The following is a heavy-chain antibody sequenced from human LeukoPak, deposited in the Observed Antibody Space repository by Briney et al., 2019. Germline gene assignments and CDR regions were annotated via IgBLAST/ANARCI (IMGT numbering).Heavy chain of an antibody. V-gene: IGHV1-69*05. Sequence: GASVKVSCKASGGTFSSYAISWVRQAPGQGPEWMGGIIPIFGTANYAQKFQGRVTITTDESTSTAYMELSSLRSEDTAVYYCALRGSSYYDFWSGYNWFDPWGQGTLVTVSS. CDR1: GGTFSSYA. CDR3: ALRGSSYYDFWSGYNWFDP. CDR2: IIPIFGTA. J-gene: IGHJ5*02. D-gene: IGHD3-3*01.